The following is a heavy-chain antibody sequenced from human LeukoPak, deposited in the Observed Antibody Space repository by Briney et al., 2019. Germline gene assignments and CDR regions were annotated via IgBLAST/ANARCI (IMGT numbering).Heavy chain of an antibody. D-gene: IGHD5-12*01. Sequence: EASVKVSCKASGYTFTSYYMHWVRQAPGQGLEWMGIINPSGGSTSYAQKFQGRVTMTRDTSTSTAYMELSSLRSEDTAVYYCARGQAYSGYEGDWFDPWGQGTLVTVSS. V-gene: IGHV1-46*01. CDR3: ARGQAYSGYEGDWFDP. J-gene: IGHJ5*02. CDR2: INPSGGST. CDR1: GYTFTSYY.